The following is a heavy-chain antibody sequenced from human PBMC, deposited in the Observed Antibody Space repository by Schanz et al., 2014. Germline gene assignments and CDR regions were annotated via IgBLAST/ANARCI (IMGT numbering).Heavy chain of an antibody. CDR3: ESPSGCSDCGAYFDF. D-gene: IGHD2-21*02. Sequence: VQLLESGGGLVQPGGSLRLSCAASGFTFSSYAMHWVRQAPGKGLEWVALISNDGSIEYYADSVEGRFTISRDNSRNTLYRKMNSVRTKDTAEYYCESPSGCSDCGAYFDFWGQGTLVTVSS. CDR1: GFTFSSYA. CDR2: ISNDGSIE. V-gene: IGHV3-30-3*01. J-gene: IGHJ4*02.